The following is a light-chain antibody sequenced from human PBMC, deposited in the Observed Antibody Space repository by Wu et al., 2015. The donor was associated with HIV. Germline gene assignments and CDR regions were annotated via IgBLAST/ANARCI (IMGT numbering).Light chain of an antibody. V-gene: IGKV3-15*01. CDR1: HNVNSN. J-gene: IGKJ1*01. Sequence: EVVLTQSPGTLSVSPGERATLSCRASHNVNSNLAWYQQIPGQAPRLLIYDASTRATGIPARFSGSGSGTEFTLTISSMQSEDFAVYYCQQFNDWPTWTFGQGTKSGNQ. CDR2: DAS. CDR3: QQFNDWPTWT.